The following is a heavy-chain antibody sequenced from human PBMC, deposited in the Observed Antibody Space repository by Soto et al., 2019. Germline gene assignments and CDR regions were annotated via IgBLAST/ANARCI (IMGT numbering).Heavy chain of an antibody. V-gene: IGHV4-34*01. D-gene: IGHD3-16*01. CDR1: GGSFSGYY. CDR2: INHSGST. Sequence: SETLSLTCAVYGGSFSGYYWSWIRQPPGKGLEWIGEINHSGSTNYNPSLKSRVTISVDTSKNQFSLKLSSVTAADTAVFFFAKGGRGRRVKGNAFDIWGKGTMVTVSS. J-gene: IGHJ3*02. CDR3: AKGGRGRRVKGNAFDI.